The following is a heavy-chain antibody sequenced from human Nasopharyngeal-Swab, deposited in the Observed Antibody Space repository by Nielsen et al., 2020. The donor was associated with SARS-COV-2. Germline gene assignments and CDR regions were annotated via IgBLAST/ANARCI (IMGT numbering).Heavy chain of an antibody. J-gene: IGHJ2*01. V-gene: IGHV4-30-4*01. Sequence: SETLSLTCTVSGGSISTGDYYWTWIRQSPGWGLEWIGYIYYSGSNFYNPSLKSRVTISVDTSKNQFSLKLSSVTAADTAVYYCARGRFRQWLELGYFDLWGRGTLVTVSS. D-gene: IGHD6-19*01. CDR1: GGSISTGDYY. CDR2: IYYSGSN. CDR3: ARGRFRQWLELGYFDL.